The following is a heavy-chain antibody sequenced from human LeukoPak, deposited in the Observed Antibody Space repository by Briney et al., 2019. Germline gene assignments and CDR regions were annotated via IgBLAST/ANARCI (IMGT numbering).Heavy chain of an antibody. CDR1: GGSISSGGYY. Sequence: PSQTLSLTWTVSGGSISSGGYYWSWIRQLPGKGLEWIGYIYYSGSTYYNPCLKSRVTISVDTSKNQFSLKLSSVTAADTAVYYCARDWVGDYAIDPWGQGTLVTVSS. CDR2: IYYSGST. V-gene: IGHV4-31*02. CDR3: ARDWVGDYAIDP. D-gene: IGHD4-17*01. J-gene: IGHJ5*02.